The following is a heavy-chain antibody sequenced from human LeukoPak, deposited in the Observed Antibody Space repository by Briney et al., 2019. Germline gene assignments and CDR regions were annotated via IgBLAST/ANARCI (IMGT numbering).Heavy chain of an antibody. V-gene: IGHV4-59*12. CDR3: ARTDYSSSWPYYYYGMDV. CDR2: IYYSGST. CDR1: GGSISSYY. Sequence: SETLSLTCTVSGGSISSYYWSWIRQPPGKGLEWIGYIYYSGSTYYNPSLKSRVTISVDTSKNQFSLKLSSVTAADTAVYYCARTDYSSSWPYYYYGMDVWGQGTTVTVSS. J-gene: IGHJ6*02. D-gene: IGHD6-13*01.